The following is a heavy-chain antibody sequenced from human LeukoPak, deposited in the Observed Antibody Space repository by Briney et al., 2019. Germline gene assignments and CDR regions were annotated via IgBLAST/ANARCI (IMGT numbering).Heavy chain of an antibody. CDR2: ISGYGDTT. D-gene: IGHD3-22*01. Sequence: GGSLRLSCSASGFTFSSFAMNWVRQAPGKGLEWVSIISGYGDTTYYTDSVKGRFTISRDNSKNTAYLQMNSLKTEDTAVYYCTSPMDYDSSSDAFDIWGQGTMVTVSS. CDR3: TSPMDYDSSSDAFDI. J-gene: IGHJ3*02. CDR1: GFTFSSFA. V-gene: IGHV3-23*01.